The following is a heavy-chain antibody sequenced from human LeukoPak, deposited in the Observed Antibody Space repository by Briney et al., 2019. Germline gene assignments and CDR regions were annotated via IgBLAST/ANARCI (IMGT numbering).Heavy chain of an antibody. Sequence: GGSLRLSCAASGFTFSNYWMSWVRQAPGKGLEWVANIKHDGSETHYVASVKGRFTISRDNAKNSLYLQMNSLRAEDTAVYYCARAYSSPNWFDPWGQGTLVTVSS. CDR2: IKHDGSET. J-gene: IGHJ5*02. D-gene: IGHD6-13*01. CDR1: GFTFSNYW. CDR3: ARAYSSPNWFDP. V-gene: IGHV3-7*04.